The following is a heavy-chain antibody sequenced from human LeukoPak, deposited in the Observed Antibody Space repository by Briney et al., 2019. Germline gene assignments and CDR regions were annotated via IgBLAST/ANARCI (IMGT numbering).Heavy chain of an antibody. D-gene: IGHD4-17*01. CDR2: ISSSSSYI. CDR3: ARGDTVTTFLFDY. CDR1: GFTFSSYS. J-gene: IGHJ4*02. Sequence: GRSLRLSCAASGFTFSSYSMNWVRQAPGKGLEWVSSISSSSSYIYYADSVKGRFTISRDNAKNSLYLQMNSLRAEDTAVYYCARGDTVTTFLFDYWGQGTLVTVSS. V-gene: IGHV3-21*04.